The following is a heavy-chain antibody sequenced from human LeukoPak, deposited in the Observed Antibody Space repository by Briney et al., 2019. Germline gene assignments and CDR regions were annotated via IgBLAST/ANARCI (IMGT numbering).Heavy chain of an antibody. CDR1: GFTFSSYS. Sequence: GGSLRLSCGASGFTFSSYSMNWVRQAPGGGLEWVSSISSSRSYIYYADSVKGRFTISRDNAENSLYLQMNSLRAEDTAVYYCAREMTPDYGDYAGFDPWGQGTLVSVSS. CDR3: AREMTPDYGDYAGFDP. D-gene: IGHD4-17*01. V-gene: IGHV3-21*01. CDR2: ISSSRSYI. J-gene: IGHJ5*02.